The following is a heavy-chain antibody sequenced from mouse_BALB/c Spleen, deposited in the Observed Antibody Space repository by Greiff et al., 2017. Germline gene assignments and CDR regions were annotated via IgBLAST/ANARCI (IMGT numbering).Heavy chain of an antibody. D-gene: IGHD2-1*01. CDR1: GYSITSDYA. CDR2: ISYSGST. V-gene: IGHV3-2*02. CDR3: ARKEGNWFAY. Sequence: EVQGVESGPGLVKPSQSLSLTCTVTGYSITSDYAWNWIRQFPGNKLEWMGYISYSGSTSYNPSLKSRISITRDTSKNQFFLQLNSVTTEDTATYYCARKEGNWFAYWGQGTLVTVSA. J-gene: IGHJ3*01.